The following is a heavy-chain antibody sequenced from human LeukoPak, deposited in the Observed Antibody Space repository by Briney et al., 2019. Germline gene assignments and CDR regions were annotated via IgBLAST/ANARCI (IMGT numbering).Heavy chain of an antibody. CDR2: ISWNSGSI. V-gene: IGHV3-9*01. CDR3: AKGSGYSYAFDY. D-gene: IGHD5-18*01. CDR1: GFTFDDYS. Sequence: SLRLSCAASGFTFDDYSMHWVRQAPGKGLEWVSGISWNSGSIGYADSVKGRFTISRDNAKNSLYLQMNSLRAEDTALYYCAKGSGYSYAFDYWGQGTLVTVSS. J-gene: IGHJ4*02.